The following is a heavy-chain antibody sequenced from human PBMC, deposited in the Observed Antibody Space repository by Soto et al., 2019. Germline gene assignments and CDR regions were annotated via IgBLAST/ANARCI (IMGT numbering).Heavy chain of an antibody. V-gene: IGHV1-69*01. J-gene: IGHJ6*02. D-gene: IGHD4-17*01. CDR1: GGTFSSYA. Sequence: QVQLVQSGAEVKKPGSSVQVSCKASGGTFSSYAISWVRQAPGQGLEWMGGIIPIFGTANYAQKFQGRVTITADESTSTAYMELSSLRSEDTAVYYCARAHQDYPLDYYYGMDVWGQGTTVTVSS. CDR3: ARAHQDYPLDYYYGMDV. CDR2: IIPIFGTA.